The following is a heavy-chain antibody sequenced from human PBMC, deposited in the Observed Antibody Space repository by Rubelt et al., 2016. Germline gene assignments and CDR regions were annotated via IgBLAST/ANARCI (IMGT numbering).Heavy chain of an antibody. D-gene: IGHD6-13*01. V-gene: IGHV6-1*01. J-gene: IGHJ4*02. CDR3: AREGQLVPERIDY. Sequence: SPSRGLEWLGRTYYRSKWYNDCAVSVKSRITINPDTSKNQFSLQLNSVTPEDTAVYYCAREGQLVPERIDYWGQGTLVTVSS. CDR2: TYYRSKWYN.